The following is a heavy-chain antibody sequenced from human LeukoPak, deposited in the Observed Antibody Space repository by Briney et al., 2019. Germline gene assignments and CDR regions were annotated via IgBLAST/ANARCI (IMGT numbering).Heavy chain of an antibody. CDR1: GYSISSGYY. D-gene: IGHD1-26*01. Sequence: PSETLSLTCTVSGYSISSGYYWGWIRQPPGKGLERIGSIFHSGSTYYNPSLKSQVTISVDTSRNQFSLKLTSVTAADTAVYYCARDLVGGTHDYWGQGTLVTVSS. CDR2: IFHSGST. J-gene: IGHJ4*02. V-gene: IGHV4-38-2*02. CDR3: ARDLVGGTHDY.